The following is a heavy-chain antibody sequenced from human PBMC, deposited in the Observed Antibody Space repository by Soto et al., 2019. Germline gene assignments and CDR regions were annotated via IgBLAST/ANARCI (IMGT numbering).Heavy chain of an antibody. CDR1: DYTFTSYG. CDR3: ARGMWELPIDS. D-gene: IGHD1-26*01. V-gene: IGHV1-18*01. CDR2: ISPYNDNT. J-gene: IGHJ4*02. Sequence: QVQLVQSGAEVKKPGASVKVSCKASDYTFTSYGINWVRQAPGQGLEWMGWISPYNDNTQYAQRFQGRVTLTTDTSTNTAYMELRSLRSDDTAVYYCARGMWELPIDSRGQGTLVTVSS.